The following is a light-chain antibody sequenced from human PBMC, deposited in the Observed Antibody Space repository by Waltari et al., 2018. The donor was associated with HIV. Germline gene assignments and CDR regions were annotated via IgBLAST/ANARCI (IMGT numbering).Light chain of an antibody. V-gene: IGKV3-20*01. CDR1: RSVSSNY. Sequence: ENVLTQSPGTLSLSPGARATLSCRASRSVSSNYLTWYQQTPGQAPRLLIYAASTRATAIPDRFSGSGSGTDFTLTISRLEPEDVAVYYCQQYGTSPYTFGQGTKVEI. CDR3: QQYGTSPYT. CDR2: AAS. J-gene: IGKJ2*01.